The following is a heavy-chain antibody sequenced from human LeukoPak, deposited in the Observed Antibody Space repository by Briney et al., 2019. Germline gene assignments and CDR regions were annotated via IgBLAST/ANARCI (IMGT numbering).Heavy chain of an antibody. D-gene: IGHD2-2*01. Sequence: PSETLSLTCTVSGDSISSGDYYWSWIRQPAGKGLEWIGRVYTSGSTNYNPSLKSRVTISVDSSKNQVSLRLNSVTAADTAMYHCAARGYIVVVPAAKGGGPDNSYYYMDVWGKGTTVTISS. J-gene: IGHJ6*03. CDR2: VYTSGST. CDR3: AARGYIVVVPAAKGGGPDNSYYYMDV. V-gene: IGHV4-61*02. CDR1: GDSISSGDYY.